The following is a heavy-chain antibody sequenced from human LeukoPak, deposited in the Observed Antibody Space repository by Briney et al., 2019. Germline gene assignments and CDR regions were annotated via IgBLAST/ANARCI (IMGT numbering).Heavy chain of an antibody. CDR1: GFTFSSYA. V-gene: IGHV3-30*01. CDR3: ARDRAQRAYSYGPDGE. D-gene: IGHD5-18*01. Sequence: GGPLRLSCAAPGFTFSSYAMHWVRQAPGKGLEWAAVISYDGSNKFYADSVKGRFTISRDNSKNTLFLQMNSLRAEDTAVYYCARDRAQRAYSYGPDGEWGQGSLV. J-gene: IGHJ4*02. CDR2: ISYDGSNK.